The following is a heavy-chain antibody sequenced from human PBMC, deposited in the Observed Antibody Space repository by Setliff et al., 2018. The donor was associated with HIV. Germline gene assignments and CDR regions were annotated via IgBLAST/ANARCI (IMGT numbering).Heavy chain of an antibody. J-gene: IGHJ4*02. Sequence: PSETLSLTCAVYGGSFSGYYWSWIRQPPGKGLEWIGEINHSGSTNYNPSLKSRVTISVDTSKNQFSLKLSSATAADTAVYYCTRHGAYYEFLTYYYPRYSFDFWGQGTLVTVSS. CDR2: INHSGST. V-gene: IGHV4-34*01. CDR1: GGSFSGYY. CDR3: TRHGAYYEFLTYYYPRYSFDF. D-gene: IGHD3-9*01.